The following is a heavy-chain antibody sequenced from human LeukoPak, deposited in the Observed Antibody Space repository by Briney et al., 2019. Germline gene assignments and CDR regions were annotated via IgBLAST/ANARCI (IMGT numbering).Heavy chain of an antibody. CDR2: ISESGNS. D-gene: IGHD3-10*01. Sequence: PGGSLRLSCAASGFSFNSFAMSWVRQAPGRGLEWVSTISESGNSYYADSVKGRFTMSRDNSKNTLYLQMSSLRVDDTAVYYCVRDRAFLSGSLAYWGQGTLVIVSS. J-gene: IGHJ4*02. CDR3: VRDRAFLSGSLAY. CDR1: GFSFNSFA. V-gene: IGHV3-23*01.